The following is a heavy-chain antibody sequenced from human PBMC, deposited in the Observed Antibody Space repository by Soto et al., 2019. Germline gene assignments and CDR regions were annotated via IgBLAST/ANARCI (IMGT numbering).Heavy chain of an antibody. CDR2: IHYSGST. D-gene: IGHD3-22*01. CDR1: GGSISSSSYH. J-gene: IGHJ4*02. CDR3: ARHGLEYYFDY. V-gene: IGHV4-39*01. Sequence: SETLSLTCTVSGGSISSSSYHWGWIRQPPGKGLEWIGSIHYSGSTYYNPSLKSRVTISVDTSKNQFSLKLSSVTAADTAVYYCARHGLEYYFDYWGQGTLVTVSS.